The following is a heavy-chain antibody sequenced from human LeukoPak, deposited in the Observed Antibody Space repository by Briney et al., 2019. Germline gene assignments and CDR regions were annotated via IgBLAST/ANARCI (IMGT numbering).Heavy chain of an antibody. CDR1: GFTVSSNY. CDR2: IYSGGST. Sequence: GGSLRLSCAASGFTVSSNYMSWVRQAPGKGLEWVSVIYSGGSTYYADSVKGRFTISRDNSKNTLYPQMNSLRAEDTAVYYCAREGDYGDYADWGQGTLVTVSS. V-gene: IGHV3-66*01. J-gene: IGHJ4*02. CDR3: AREGDYGDYAD. D-gene: IGHD4-17*01.